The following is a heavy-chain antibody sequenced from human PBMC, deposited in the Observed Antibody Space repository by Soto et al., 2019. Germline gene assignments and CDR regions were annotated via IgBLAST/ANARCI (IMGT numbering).Heavy chain of an antibody. CDR1: GFTFSSYE. Sequence: GGSLRLSCAASGFTFSSYEMHWVRQAPGKGLEWLSYISSGGSNIDYEDSVKGRFTVSRDNAKNSLYLQMNSLRAEDTAVYYCVRQGGYDKFDYWGQGTLVTVSS. CDR3: VRQGGYDKFDY. D-gene: IGHD5-12*01. V-gene: IGHV3-48*03. CDR2: ISSGGSNI. J-gene: IGHJ4*02.